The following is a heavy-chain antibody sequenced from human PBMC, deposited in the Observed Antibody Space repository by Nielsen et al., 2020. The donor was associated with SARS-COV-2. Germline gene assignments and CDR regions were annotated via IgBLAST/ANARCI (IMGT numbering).Heavy chain of an antibody. CDR3: ARQLPEGYCSGGSCYWFDP. D-gene: IGHD2-15*01. V-gene: IGHV4-39*01. CDR2: IYYSGST. J-gene: IGHJ5*02. Sequence: WIRQPPGKGLEWIGSIYYSGSTYYNPSLKSRVTISVDTSKNQFSLKLGSVTAADTAVYYCARQLPEGYCSGGSCYWFDPWGQGTLVTVSS.